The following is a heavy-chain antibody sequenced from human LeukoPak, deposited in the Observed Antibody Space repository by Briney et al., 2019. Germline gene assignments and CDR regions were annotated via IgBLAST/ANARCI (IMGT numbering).Heavy chain of an antibody. CDR2: MNPNSGNT. V-gene: IGHV1-8*03. D-gene: IGHD3-22*01. CDR1: GYTFTSYD. J-gene: IGHJ4*02. Sequence: ASVKVSCKASGYTFTSYDINWVRQATGQGLEWMGWMNPNSGNTGYAQKFQGRVTITRNTSISTAYMELSSLRSEDTAVYYCARGLYASYYYDSSGSSSFDYWGQGTLVTVSS. CDR3: ARGLYASYYYDSSGSSSFDY.